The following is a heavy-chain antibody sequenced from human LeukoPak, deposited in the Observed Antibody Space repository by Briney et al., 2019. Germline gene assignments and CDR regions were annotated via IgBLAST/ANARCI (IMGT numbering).Heavy chain of an antibody. CDR2: IYPGDSDT. CDR3: ARHISDCGGDCPFDS. D-gene: IGHD2-21*02. J-gene: IGHJ4*02. V-gene: IGHV5-51*01. CDR1: GYRFTTYW. Sequence: GESLKISCKGSGYRFTTYWIGWVRQMPGKGLEWMGIIYPGDSDTRYRPSFQGQVTISADKSISTASLQWSSLKASDTAMYYCARHISDCGGDCPFDSWGQGTLVTVSS.